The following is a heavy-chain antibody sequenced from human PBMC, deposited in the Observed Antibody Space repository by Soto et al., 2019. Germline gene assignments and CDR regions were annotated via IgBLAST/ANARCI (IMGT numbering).Heavy chain of an antibody. CDR3: ARDRITIFGDYFDY. Sequence: SETQSLTCTVSGGSISSYYWSWIRQPPGKGLEWIGYIYYSGSTNYNPSLKSRVTISVDTSKNQFSLKLSSVTAADTAVYYCARDRITIFGDYFDYWGQGTLVTVSS. D-gene: IGHD3-3*01. CDR1: GGSISSYY. V-gene: IGHV4-59*01. CDR2: IYYSGST. J-gene: IGHJ4*02.